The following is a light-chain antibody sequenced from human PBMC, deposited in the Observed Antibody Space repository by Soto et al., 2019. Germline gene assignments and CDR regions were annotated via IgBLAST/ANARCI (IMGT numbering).Light chain of an antibody. Sequence: QSALTQPASVSGSPGQSITISCTGTSSDVGGYNFVSWYQQHPGRAPKLMIYEVSNRPSGVSNRFSGSKSGNTASLTISGLQAEDEADYYCNSSTNNAPLHVFGTGTKLTVL. J-gene: IGLJ1*01. CDR3: NSSTNNAPLHV. CDR1: SSDVGGYNF. V-gene: IGLV2-14*01. CDR2: EVS.